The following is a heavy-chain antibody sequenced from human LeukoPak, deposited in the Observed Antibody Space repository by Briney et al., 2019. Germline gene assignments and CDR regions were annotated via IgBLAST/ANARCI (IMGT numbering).Heavy chain of an antibody. CDR2: INHSGST. V-gene: IGHV4-34*01. CDR3: ARVKRRMGSSSGDYSDY. Sequence: PSETLSLTCAVYGGSFSGYYWSWIRHPPGKGLEWIGEINHSGSTNYYPSLKSRVTISVDTSKNQFSLKLTSVTATDTAVYYCARVKRRMGSSSGDYSDYWGQGALVTVSS. D-gene: IGHD6-6*01. J-gene: IGHJ4*02. CDR1: GGSFSGYY.